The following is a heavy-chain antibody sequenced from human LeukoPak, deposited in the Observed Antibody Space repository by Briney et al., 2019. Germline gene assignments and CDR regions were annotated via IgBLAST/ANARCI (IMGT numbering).Heavy chain of an antibody. CDR2: IKQDGSEK. CDR1: GFTFSSYW. D-gene: IGHD3-22*01. J-gene: IGHJ4*01. V-gene: IGHV3-7*01. Sequence: GGSLRLSCAASGFTFSSYWMTWVRRAPGKGLEWVANIKQDGSEKYYVGSVKGRFTISRDNAKNSLYLQMNSLRAEDTAVYYCARDGRAGSGYYRKDDYWGHGTLVTVSS. CDR3: ARDGRAGSGYYRKDDY.